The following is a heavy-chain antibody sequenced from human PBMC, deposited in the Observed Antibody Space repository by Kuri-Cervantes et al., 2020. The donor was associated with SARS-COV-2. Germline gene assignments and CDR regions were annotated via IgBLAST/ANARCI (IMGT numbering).Heavy chain of an antibody. CDR2: IYYSGST. CDR3: ARGVLQGIVVVVAATEVVGAFDI. D-gene: IGHD2-15*01. V-gene: IGHV4-31*03. Sequence: SETLSLTCTVSGVSISSGGYYWTWIRQHPGKGLEWIGYIYYSGSTYYNPSLKSRVTISVDTSKNQFSLKLSSVTAADTAVYYCARGVLQGIVVVVAATEVVGAFDIWGQGTMVTVSS. CDR1: GVSISSGGYY. J-gene: IGHJ3*02.